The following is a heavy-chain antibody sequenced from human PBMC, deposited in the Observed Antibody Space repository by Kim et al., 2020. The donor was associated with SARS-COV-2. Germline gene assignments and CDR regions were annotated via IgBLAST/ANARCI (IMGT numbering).Heavy chain of an antibody. CDR2: IKQDGSEK. V-gene: IGHV3-7*01. J-gene: IGHJ4*02. CDR3: ARDDLHSSSLLFDY. CDR1: GFTFSSYW. D-gene: IGHD6-13*01. Sequence: GGSLRLSCAASGFTFSSYWKSWVRQAPGKGLEWVANIKQDGSEKYYVDSVKGRFTISRDNAKNSLYLQMNSLRAEDTAVYYCARDDLHSSSLLFDYWGQGTLVTVSS.